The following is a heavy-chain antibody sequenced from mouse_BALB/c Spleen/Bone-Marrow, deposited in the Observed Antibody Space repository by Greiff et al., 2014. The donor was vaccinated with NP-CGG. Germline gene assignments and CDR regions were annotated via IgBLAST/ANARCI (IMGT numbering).Heavy chain of an antibody. V-gene: IGHV5-6*01. CDR3: ARDFITTDAMDY. CDR2: ISSGGSYT. CDR1: GFTFSSYG. Sequence: EVQLQQSGGDLVKPGGSLKLSCAASGFTFSSYGMSWVRQTPGKRLEWVATISSGGSYTYYPDSVKGRFTISRDNAKNTLYLQMSSLKSEDTAMYYCARDFITTDAMDYWGQGTSVTVSS. J-gene: IGHJ4*01. D-gene: IGHD1-1*01.